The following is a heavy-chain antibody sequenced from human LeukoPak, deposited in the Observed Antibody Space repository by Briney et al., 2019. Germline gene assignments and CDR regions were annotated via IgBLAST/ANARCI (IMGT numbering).Heavy chain of an antibody. CDR2: IRNKANGGTA. J-gene: IGHJ4*02. CDR1: GFTFSDYA. V-gene: IGHV3-49*04. Sequence: GGSLRLSCTASGFTFSDYAMTWVRQAPGKGLEWVGFIRNKANGGTADYAASVKGRFTISRDDSKTIAYLQMNSLKTEDTAVYLCSRAYSTGWLGINDYWGQGALVTVSS. CDR3: SRAYSTGWLGINDY. D-gene: IGHD6-19*01.